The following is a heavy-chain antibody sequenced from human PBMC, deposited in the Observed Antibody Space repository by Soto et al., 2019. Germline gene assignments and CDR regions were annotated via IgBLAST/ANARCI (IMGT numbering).Heavy chain of an antibody. CDR1: GGSISSYY. D-gene: IGHD6-6*01. CDR2: IYTSGST. V-gene: IGHV4-4*07. J-gene: IGHJ5*02. CDR3: ARELMDYSSSSVWFDP. Sequence: PSATLSLTCTVSGGSISSYYWSWIRQPAGKGLEWIGRIYTSGSTNYNPSLKSRVTMSVETSKNQFSLKLSSVTAADTAVYYCARELMDYSSSSVWFDPWGQGTLVTVSS.